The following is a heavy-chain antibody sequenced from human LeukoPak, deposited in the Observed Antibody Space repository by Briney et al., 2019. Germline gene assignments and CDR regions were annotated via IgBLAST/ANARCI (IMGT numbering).Heavy chain of an antibody. CDR3: ARVATAAGTSWFDP. CDR2: ISAYNGNT. Sequence: ASVKVSCKASGYTFTSYGISWVRQAPEQGLEWMGWISAYNGNTNYAQKLQGRVTMTTDTSTSTAYMELRSLRSDDTAVYYCARVATAAGTSWFDPWGQGTLVTVSS. V-gene: IGHV1-18*01. J-gene: IGHJ5*02. CDR1: GYTFTSYG. D-gene: IGHD6-13*01.